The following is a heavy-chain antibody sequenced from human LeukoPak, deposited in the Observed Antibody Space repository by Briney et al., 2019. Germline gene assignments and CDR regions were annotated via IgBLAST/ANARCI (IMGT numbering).Heavy chain of an antibody. J-gene: IGHJ4*02. CDR3: ARGRGGSYRY. CDR1: GFTFSNDW. V-gene: IGHV3-74*01. CDR2: INTDGSTA. D-gene: IGHD1-26*01. Sequence: GGSLRLSCAASGFTFSNDWMHWVRQAPGKGLVWVSRINTDGSTATYADSVKGRFTISRDNAKNTLYLQMNSLRVEDTAVYYCARGRGGSYRYWGQGTLVTVSS.